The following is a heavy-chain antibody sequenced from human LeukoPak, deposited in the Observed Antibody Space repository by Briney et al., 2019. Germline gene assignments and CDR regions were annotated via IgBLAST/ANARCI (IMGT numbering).Heavy chain of an antibody. J-gene: IGHJ3*02. CDR2: ISSSSSYI. CDR3: ARDMPDALDI. D-gene: IGHD2-2*01. V-gene: IGHV3-21*01. CDR1: GFTFSSYS. Sequence: GGSLRLSCAASGFTFSSYSMNWVRQAPGKGLEWVSSISSSSSYIYYADPVKGRFTISRDNAKNSPYLQMNSLRAEDTAVYYCARDMPDALDIWGQGTMVTVSS.